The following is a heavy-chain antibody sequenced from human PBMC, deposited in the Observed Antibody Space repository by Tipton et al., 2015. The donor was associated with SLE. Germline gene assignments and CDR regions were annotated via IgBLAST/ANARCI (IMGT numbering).Heavy chain of an antibody. J-gene: IGHJ4*02. CDR2: ISSSSSYI. CDR1: GSTFSSYS. D-gene: IGHD5-12*01. CDR3: ARDYSGWPRGFDY. V-gene: IGHV3-21*01. Sequence: GSLRLSCAASGSTFSSYSMNWVRQAPGKGLEWVSSISSSSSYIYYADSVKGRFTISRDNAKNSLYLQMNSLRAEDTAVYYCARDYSGWPRGFDYWGQGTLVTVSS.